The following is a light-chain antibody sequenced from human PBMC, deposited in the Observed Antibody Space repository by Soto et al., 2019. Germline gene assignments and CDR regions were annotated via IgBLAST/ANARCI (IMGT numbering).Light chain of an antibody. CDR1: SSDVGGYNY. CDR2: EVS. Sequence: QSALTQPASVSGSPGQSITISCTGTSSDVGGYNYVSWYQQHPGKVPKLIIYEVSNRPSGVSNRFSGSKSGNTASLTISGLQAEDEADYYCSSYTSRSTRVFGTGTKLTVL. V-gene: IGLV2-14*01. J-gene: IGLJ1*01. CDR3: SSYTSRSTRV.